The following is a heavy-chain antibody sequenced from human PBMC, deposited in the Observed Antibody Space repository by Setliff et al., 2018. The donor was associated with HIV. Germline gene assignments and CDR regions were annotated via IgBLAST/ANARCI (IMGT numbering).Heavy chain of an antibody. Sequence: ASVKVSCKASGYTFTSYAMHWVRQAPGQRLEWVGWINAGTGNTKYSQNFQGRVTFSRDTSASTAYMELSSLRSEDTAVYYCARTVNDYGDYYFDYWGQGTLVTVSS. J-gene: IGHJ4*02. V-gene: IGHV1-3*01. CDR3: ARTVNDYGDYYFDY. CDR1: GYTFTSYA. CDR2: INAGTGNT. D-gene: IGHD4-17*01.